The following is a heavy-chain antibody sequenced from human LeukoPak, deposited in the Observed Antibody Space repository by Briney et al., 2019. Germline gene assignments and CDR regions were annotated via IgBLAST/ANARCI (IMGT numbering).Heavy chain of an antibody. CDR1: EVTFRTYG. CDR2: VSYDGSDQ. V-gene: IGHV3-30*01. Sequence: GRSLRLSCAVSEVTFRTYGIHWVRQAPGKGLEWVAVVSYDGSDQYYADSVKGRFTLSRDTSKNTLYLQMTNLTSDDTGVYYCARGGGYCSGSTRPIFSRYFYYMEHWGKGTTVTVSS. CDR3: ARGGGYCSGSTRPIFSRYFYYMEH. J-gene: IGHJ6*03. D-gene: IGHD2-15*01.